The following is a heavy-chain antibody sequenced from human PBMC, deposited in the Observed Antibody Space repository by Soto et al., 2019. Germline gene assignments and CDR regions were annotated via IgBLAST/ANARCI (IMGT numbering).Heavy chain of an antibody. V-gene: IGHV4-34*01. CDR1: GGSFSGYY. CDR3: AREAIGAADSGLDV. Sequence: QVQLQQWGAGLLKPSETLSLTCAVYGGSFSGYYWSWIRQPPGQGLQWIAEIKHSGSTKYNPSLRSRVAPPGDTSKNPFAPRVTSVTAAATAVYCCAREAIGAADSGLDVRCQGTTVSVPS. D-gene: IGHD6-13*01. CDR2: IKHSGST. J-gene: IGHJ6*02.